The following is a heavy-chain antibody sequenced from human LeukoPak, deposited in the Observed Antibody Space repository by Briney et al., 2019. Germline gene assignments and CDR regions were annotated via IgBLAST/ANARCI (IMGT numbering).Heavy chain of an antibody. V-gene: IGHV1-69*04. J-gene: IGHJ4*02. Sequence: VQFSCNSSGGAFRTYPIAWVRQAPGQGREWMGRIIPILGMANYPQKFQGRVTFTAEESTSTAYMDLSSLTSEDTAVYYCAREGFGEWEQLPFVHWGQGTLVSVSS. D-gene: IGHD3-16*01. CDR3: AREGFGEWEQLPFVH. CDR2: IIPILGMA. CDR1: GGAFRTYP.